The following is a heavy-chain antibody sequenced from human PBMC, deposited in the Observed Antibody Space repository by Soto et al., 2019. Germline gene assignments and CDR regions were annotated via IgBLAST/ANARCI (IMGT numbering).Heavy chain of an antibody. J-gene: IGHJ6*02. V-gene: IGHV1-8*01. D-gene: IGHD3-22*01. Sequence: ASVKVSCKASGYTFTSYDINWVRQATGQGLEWMGWMKPNSGNTGYAQKFQGRVTITADESTSTAYMELSSLRSEDTAVYYCARVGYDSSGHYYQGPHYYYYYGMDVWGQGTTVTVSS. CDR3: ARVGYDSSGHYYQGPHYYYYYGMDV. CDR1: GYTFTSYD. CDR2: MKPNSGNT.